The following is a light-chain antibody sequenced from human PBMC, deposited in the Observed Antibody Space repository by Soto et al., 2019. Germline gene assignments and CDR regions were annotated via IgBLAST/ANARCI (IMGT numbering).Light chain of an antibody. V-gene: IGKV1-39*01. J-gene: IGKJ5*01. Sequence: DIQMTQSPSTLSGSVGDRVTITCRAGQSIDNYLNWYQQKPGKAPKLLIYSASSLQSGVPSRFSASGSGTDFTLTISSLHPEDFATYYCQQSYNFSRTFGQGTRLEIK. CDR2: SAS. CDR1: QSIDNY. CDR3: QQSYNFSRT.